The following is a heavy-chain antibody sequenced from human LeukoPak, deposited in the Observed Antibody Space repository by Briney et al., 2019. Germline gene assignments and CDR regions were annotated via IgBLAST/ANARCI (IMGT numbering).Heavy chain of an antibody. CDR3: ARHGSVRSPLGP. V-gene: IGHV4-4*09. D-gene: IGHD3-10*01. J-gene: IGHJ5*02. CDR2: IYATGST. Sequence: XRQPPXKRLKWIGYIYATGSTNYNPSLKSRVTISVDTSKNQFSLNLRSVTAADTAVYYCARHGSVRSPLGPWGQGTLVTVSS.